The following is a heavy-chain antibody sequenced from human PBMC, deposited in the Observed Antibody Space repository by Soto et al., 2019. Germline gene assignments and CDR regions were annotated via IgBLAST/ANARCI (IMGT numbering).Heavy chain of an antibody. CDR3: ARVNVFNSCFDF. D-gene: IGHD2-21*01. J-gene: IGHJ4*02. CDR1: GGSISSGDYY. V-gene: IGHV4-30-4*01. CDR2: IYYSGST. Sequence: SETLSLTCTVSGGSISSGDYYWSWIRQPPGKGLEWIGYIYYSGSTYYNPSLKSRVTISVDTSKNQFSLKLSSVTAADSAVYYCARVNVFNSCFDFWGQGTLVTVSS.